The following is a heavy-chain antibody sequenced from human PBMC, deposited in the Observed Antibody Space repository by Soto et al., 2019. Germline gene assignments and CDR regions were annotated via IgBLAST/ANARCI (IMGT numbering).Heavy chain of an antibody. CDR3: AREYSSSWYNYYYYGMDV. CDR2: MNPNSGNT. Sequence: GASVKVSCKASGYTFTSYDINWVRQATGQGLEWMGWMNPNSGNTGYAQKFQGRVTMTRNTSISTAYMELSSLRSEDTAVYYCAREYSSSWYNYYYYGMDVWGQGTTVTVSS. D-gene: IGHD6-13*01. J-gene: IGHJ6*02. V-gene: IGHV1-8*01. CDR1: GYTFTSYD.